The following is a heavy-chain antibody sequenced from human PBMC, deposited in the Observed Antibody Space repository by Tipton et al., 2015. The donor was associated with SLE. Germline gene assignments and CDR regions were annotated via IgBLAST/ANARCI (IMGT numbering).Heavy chain of an antibody. CDR1: GFTFSSYD. CDR2: IRYDGSKK. D-gene: IGHD1-26*01. V-gene: IGHV3-30*02. Sequence: SLRLSCAASGFTFSSYDMHWVRQAPGKGLEWVAFIRYDGSKKYYADSVKGRFTISRDNSKNTLYLQMNSLRAEDTAVYYCASGKAFDIWGQGTMVTVSS. CDR3: ASGKAFDI. J-gene: IGHJ3*02.